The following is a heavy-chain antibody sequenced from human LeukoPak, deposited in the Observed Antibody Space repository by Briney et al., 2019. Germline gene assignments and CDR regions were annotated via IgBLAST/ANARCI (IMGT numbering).Heavy chain of an antibody. Sequence: SSETLSLTCTVSGGSISSYYWSWIRQPAGKGLEWIGRIYTSGSTNYNPSLKSRVTMSVDTSKNQFSLKLSSVTAADTAVYYCAREAYGGNPPDDAFDIWGQGTMVTVSS. V-gene: IGHV4-4*07. CDR2: IYTSGST. J-gene: IGHJ3*02. CDR1: GGSISSYY. D-gene: IGHD4-23*01. CDR3: AREAYGGNPPDDAFDI.